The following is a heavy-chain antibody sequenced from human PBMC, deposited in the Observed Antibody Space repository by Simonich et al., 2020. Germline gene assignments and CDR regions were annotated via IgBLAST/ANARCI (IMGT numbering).Heavy chain of an antibody. Sequence: QGQLVQSGAEVKKPGASVKVSCKASGYTFTSYGISGVRQAPGQGLEWMGWISAYNGNTNYAQKLQGRVTMTTDTSTSTADMELRSLRSDDTAVYYCARDQGGRAAAATDYWGQGTLVTVSS. V-gene: IGHV1-18*01. CDR3: ARDQGGRAAAATDY. J-gene: IGHJ4*02. CDR1: GYTFTSYG. CDR2: ISAYNGNT. D-gene: IGHD6-13*01.